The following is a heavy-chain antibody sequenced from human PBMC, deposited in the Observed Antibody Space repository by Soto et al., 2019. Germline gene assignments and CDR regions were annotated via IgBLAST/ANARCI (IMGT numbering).Heavy chain of an antibody. CDR3: ARVQLLPNPAADF. J-gene: IGHJ4*02. D-gene: IGHD3-10*01. Sequence: QVHLVQSGAELRKPGASVKVSCKASGYTFTTYGIIWVRQAPGQHLEWLGWISARNGDTKYAQGFQGRVTLTTDTSTSTAYMELMTLRSDATAVYFWARVQLLPNPAADFWGQGTLVTVSS. CDR1: GYTFTTYG. V-gene: IGHV1-18*04. CDR2: ISARNGDT.